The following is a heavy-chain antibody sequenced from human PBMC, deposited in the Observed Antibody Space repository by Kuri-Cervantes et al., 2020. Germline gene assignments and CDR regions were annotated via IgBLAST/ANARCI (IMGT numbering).Heavy chain of an antibody. CDR1: GFTFRSYG. D-gene: IGHD3-22*01. Sequence: GESLKISCAASGFTFRSYGMHWVRQAPGKGLEWVAFIHYDGINKYYVDSVKGRFTISRDNSKNTLYLQMNSLRAEDTAVYYCAKRPSSGYLRNDWYFDLWGRGTLVTVSS. CDR2: IHYDGINK. J-gene: IGHJ2*01. V-gene: IGHV3-30*02. CDR3: AKRPSSGYLRNDWYFDL.